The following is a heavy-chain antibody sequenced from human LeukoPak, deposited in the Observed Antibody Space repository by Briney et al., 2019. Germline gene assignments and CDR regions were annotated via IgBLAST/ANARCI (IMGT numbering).Heavy chain of an antibody. D-gene: IGHD2-21*02. CDR1: SGSISSYY. J-gene: IGHJ6*03. CDR3: ARESAYCGGDCSSLTYYYYYMDV. CDR2: IYYSGST. Sequence: SETLSLTCTVSSGSISSYYWSWIRQPPGKGLEWIGYIYYSGSTNYNPSLKSRVTISVDTSKNQFSLKLSSVTAADTAVYYCARESAYCGGDCSSLTYYYYYMDVWGKGTTVTVSS. V-gene: IGHV4-59*01.